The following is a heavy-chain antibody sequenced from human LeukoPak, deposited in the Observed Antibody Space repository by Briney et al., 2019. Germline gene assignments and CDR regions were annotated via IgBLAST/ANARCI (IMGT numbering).Heavy chain of an antibody. J-gene: IGHJ5*02. CDR1: GGSISSYY. Sequence: SETLSLTCTVSGGSISSYYWSWIRQPAGKGLEWIGLIYTSGSTNYNPSLESRVTMSVDTSKNQFSLKLRSVTAADTAVYYCARDMAAAPYNWFDPWGQEPWSPSPQ. CDR2: IYTSGST. V-gene: IGHV4-4*07. D-gene: IGHD6-13*01. CDR3: ARDMAAAPYNWFDP.